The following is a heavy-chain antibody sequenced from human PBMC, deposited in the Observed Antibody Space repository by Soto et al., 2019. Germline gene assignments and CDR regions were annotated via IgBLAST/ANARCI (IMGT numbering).Heavy chain of an antibody. V-gene: IGHV3-13*01. CDR2: IGTAGDT. Sequence: GGSLRLSCAASGFTFSSYDMHWVRQATGKGLEWVSAIGTAGDTYYPGSVKGRFTISRENAKNSLYLQMNSLRAGDTAVYYCARSPPLGYDSSGSFDYWGQGTLVTVSS. CDR3: ARSPPLGYDSSGSFDY. CDR1: GFTFSSYD. D-gene: IGHD3-22*01. J-gene: IGHJ4*02.